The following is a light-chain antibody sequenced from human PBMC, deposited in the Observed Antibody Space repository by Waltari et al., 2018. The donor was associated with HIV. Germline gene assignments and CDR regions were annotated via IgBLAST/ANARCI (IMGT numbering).Light chain of an antibody. Sequence: QSVLTQPPSASGTPGQRVTISCSGARYDIGRNYVYWSQQLPGTAPKLLIYRNNQRPSGVPDRFSASKSGTSASLAISGLRSEDEADYYCAAWDVSLRGAYVFGTGTKVAVL. CDR3: AAWDVSLRGAYV. V-gene: IGLV1-47*01. CDR2: RNN. CDR1: RYDIGRNY. J-gene: IGLJ1*01.